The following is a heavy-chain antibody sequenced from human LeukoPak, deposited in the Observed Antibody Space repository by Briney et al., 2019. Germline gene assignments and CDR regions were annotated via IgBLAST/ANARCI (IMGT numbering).Heavy chain of an antibody. J-gene: IGHJ4*02. CDR3: ARVGAATWEPHGFDY. CDR2: IYYSGTT. V-gene: IGHV4-39*07. D-gene: IGHD1-26*01. CDR1: GGSISSSGYY. Sequence: SETLSLTCSVSGGSISSSGYYWGWIRQPPGEGLEWIGTIYYSGTTYYNPSLQSRVTVSVDTSKNQFSLKLSSVTAADTAVYYCARVGAATWEPHGFDYWGQGTLVTVSS.